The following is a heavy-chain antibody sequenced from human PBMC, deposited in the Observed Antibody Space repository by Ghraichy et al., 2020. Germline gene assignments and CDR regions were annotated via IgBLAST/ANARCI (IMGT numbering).Heavy chain of an antibody. D-gene: IGHD3-16*01. CDR2: MYASGST. Sequence: SETLSLTCTVSGGSISPHHWSWIRQSPGKGLEWIGDMYASGSTNYNPSLKSRVTISVDRSRNQISLKVTSVTAADTAVYYCVRDPPGPDGAYDDWGQGTLVTVSS. CDR3: VRDPPGPDGAYDD. CDR1: GGSISPHH. J-gene: IGHJ4*02. V-gene: IGHV4-59*11.